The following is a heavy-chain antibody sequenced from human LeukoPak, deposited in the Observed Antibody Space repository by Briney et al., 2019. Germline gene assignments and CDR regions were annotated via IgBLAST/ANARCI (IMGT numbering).Heavy chain of an antibody. CDR1: GLPFSSIG. CDR2: ISGSGGST. J-gene: IGHJ4*02. CDR3: AKSGCGGDCSIDY. V-gene: IGHV3-23*01. D-gene: IGHD2-21*02. Sequence: GGSFDFPCAASGLPFSSIGLGWVAQAQGKGLEWVSAISGSGGSTYYADSVKGRFTISRDNSKNTLYLQMNSLRAEDTAVYYCAKSGCGGDCSIDYWGQGTLVTVSS.